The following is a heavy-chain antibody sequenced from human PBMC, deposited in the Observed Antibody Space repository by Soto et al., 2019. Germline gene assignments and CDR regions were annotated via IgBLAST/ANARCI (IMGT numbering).Heavy chain of an antibody. Sequence: ASVKVSCKASGYTFTSYAMHWVRQAPGQRLEWMGWINAGNGNTKYSQKFQGRVTITRDTSASTAYMELSSLRSEDTAVYYCARDNSIAVAGRAFDIWGQGTMVTVSS. CDR2: INAGNGNT. CDR1: GYTFTSYA. J-gene: IGHJ3*02. V-gene: IGHV1-3*01. CDR3: ARDNSIAVAGRAFDI. D-gene: IGHD6-19*01.